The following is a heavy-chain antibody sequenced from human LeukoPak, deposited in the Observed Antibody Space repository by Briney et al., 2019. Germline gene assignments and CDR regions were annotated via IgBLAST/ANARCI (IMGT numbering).Heavy chain of an antibody. V-gene: IGHV3-48*03. Sequence: LSGGSLRLSCAASGFTFSSYEMNWVRQAPGKGLEWVSYISSSGSTIYYADSVKGRFTISRDNAKNSLYLQMNSLRAEDTAVYYCARDSGYSYGYLWDAFDIWGQGTMVTVSS. J-gene: IGHJ3*02. D-gene: IGHD5-18*01. CDR2: ISSSGSTI. CDR3: ARDSGYSYGYLWDAFDI. CDR1: GFTFSSYE.